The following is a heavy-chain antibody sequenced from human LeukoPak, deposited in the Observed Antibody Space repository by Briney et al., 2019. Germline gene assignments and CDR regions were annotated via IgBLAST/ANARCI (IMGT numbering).Heavy chain of an antibody. CDR2: ISSSSSYI. J-gene: IGHJ4*02. V-gene: IGHV3-21*04. CDR1: GFTFSSYS. Sequence: GGSLRLSCAASGFTFSSYSLNWVRQAPGKGLEWVSSISSSSSYIYYADSVKGRFTISRDNAKNSLYLQMNSLRAEDTAVYYCAKDLVGATTDYWGQGNLVTVSS. D-gene: IGHD1-26*01. CDR3: AKDLVGATTDY.